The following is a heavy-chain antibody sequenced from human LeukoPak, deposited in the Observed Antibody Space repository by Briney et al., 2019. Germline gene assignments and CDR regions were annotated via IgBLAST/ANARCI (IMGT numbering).Heavy chain of an antibody. V-gene: IGHV1-2*02. D-gene: IGHD3-22*01. CDR3: ARARFDYYDSSGFGLFDY. CDR2: INPNSGGT. Sequence: GASVKVSCKASGYTFTGYYMHWVRQAPGQGLEWMGWINPNSGGTNYAQKFQGRVTMTRDTSISTAYMELSRLRSDDTAVYYCARARFDYYDSSGFGLFDYWGQGTLVTVSS. J-gene: IGHJ4*02. CDR1: GYTFTGYY.